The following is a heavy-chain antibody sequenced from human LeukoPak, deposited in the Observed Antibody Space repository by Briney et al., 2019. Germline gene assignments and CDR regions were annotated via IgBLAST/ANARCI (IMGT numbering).Heavy chain of an antibody. CDR3: AKAVAVALDY. V-gene: IGHV3-23*01. CDR2: ITDSGGTT. D-gene: IGHD6-19*01. CDR1: GCTFSKSD. J-gene: IGHJ4*02. Sequence: GGSVRLSCAGSGCTFSKSDMSWVRQPPGKGLEWVGGITDSGGTTNYAYSLKGRVTISTDNSKNTLFLEMNSLRAEYTAVYYCAKAVAVALDYWGQGTLVTVSS.